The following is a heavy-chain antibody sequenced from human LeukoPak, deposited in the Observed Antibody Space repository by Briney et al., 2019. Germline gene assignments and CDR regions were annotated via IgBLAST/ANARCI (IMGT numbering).Heavy chain of an antibody. CDR2: IYYSGST. Sequence: SEALSLTCTVSGASIRNYYWSWIRQSPGKGLEWIGYIYYSGSTNYNPSLESRVAMSVDTSKNQFSLRLSSVTAADTAIYYCARRYSSSWYVGFFDPWGQGTLVTVSS. V-gene: IGHV4-59*08. D-gene: IGHD6-13*01. J-gene: IGHJ5*02. CDR1: GASIRNYY. CDR3: ARRYSSSWYVGFFDP.